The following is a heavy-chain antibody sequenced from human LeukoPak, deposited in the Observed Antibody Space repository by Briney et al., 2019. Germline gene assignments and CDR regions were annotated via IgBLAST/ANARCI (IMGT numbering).Heavy chain of an antibody. Sequence: GGSLRLSCAASGFTFYTAWMNWVRQAPGKGLEWVARIRSETYGGTTEYTAPVKGRFTISRDDSRNTLYLQMDSLKTEDTAAYYCTTDLGGYFSGGSCYTGLYNCFDPWGQGTLVTVSS. D-gene: IGHD2-15*01. CDR3: TTDLGGYFSGGSCYTGLYNCFDP. V-gene: IGHV3-15*01. CDR2: IRSETYGGTT. J-gene: IGHJ5*02. CDR1: GFTFYTAW.